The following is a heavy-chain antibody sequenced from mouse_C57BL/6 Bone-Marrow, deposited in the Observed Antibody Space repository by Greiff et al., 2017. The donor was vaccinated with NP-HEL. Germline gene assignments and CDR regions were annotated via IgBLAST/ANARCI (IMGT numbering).Heavy chain of an antibody. V-gene: IGHV14-4*01. CDR3: TAYYFDY. Sequence: EVKLMESGAELVRPGASVKLSCTASGFNIKDDYMHWVQQRPEQGLEWIGWIDPENGDTEYASKFQGKATITADTSSNTAYLQLSSLTSEDTAVYYCTAYYFDYWGQGTTLTVSS. CDR2: IDPENGDT. CDR1: GFNIKDDY. D-gene: IGHD6-5*01. J-gene: IGHJ2*01.